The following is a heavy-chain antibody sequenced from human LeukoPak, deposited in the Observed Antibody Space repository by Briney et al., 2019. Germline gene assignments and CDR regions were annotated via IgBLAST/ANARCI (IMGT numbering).Heavy chain of an antibody. D-gene: IGHD3-10*01. V-gene: IGHV3-23*01. J-gene: IGHJ6*02. CDR2: ISGSGGST. Sequence: GGSLRLSCAASGFTFSSYAMSWVRQAPGKGLEWVSAISGSGGSTYYADSVKGRFTISRDNSKNTLYLQMNSLRAEDTAVYYCAKDSMVRGVWNYGMDVWGQGTTVTVSS. CDR1: GFTFSSYA. CDR3: AKDSMVRGVWNYGMDV.